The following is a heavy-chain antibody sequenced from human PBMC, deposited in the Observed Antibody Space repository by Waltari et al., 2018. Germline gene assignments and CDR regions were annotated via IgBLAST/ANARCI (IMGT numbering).Heavy chain of an antibody. J-gene: IGHJ4*02. Sequence: EVQVVESGGGLVEPGVSLRLSCAASGSTFSSSWMTWVRQAPGKGLEWVANIKTDGSETYYVDSVKGRFTISRDNTKNSLYLQMSSLRAEDTAVYYCAIGGVETSWYWRYWGQGTLVTVSS. D-gene: IGHD6-13*01. CDR3: AIGGVETSWYWRY. CDR1: GSTFSSSW. V-gene: IGHV3-7*01. CDR2: IKTDGSET.